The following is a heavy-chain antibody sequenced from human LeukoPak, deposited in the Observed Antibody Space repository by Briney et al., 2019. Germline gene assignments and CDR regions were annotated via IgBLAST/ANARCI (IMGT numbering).Heavy chain of an antibody. D-gene: IGHD1-20*01. CDR2: IKQDGSEK. CDR3: ARSITGKTNWFDP. CDR1: GFTFSNYW. V-gene: IGHV3-7*03. J-gene: IGHJ5*02. Sequence: HPGGSLRLSCAASGFTFSNYWMSWVRQAPGKGLEWVANIKQDGSEKYYVDSVKGRFTISRDNAKNSLYLQMNSLRAEDTAMYYCARSITGKTNWFDPWGQGTLVTVSS.